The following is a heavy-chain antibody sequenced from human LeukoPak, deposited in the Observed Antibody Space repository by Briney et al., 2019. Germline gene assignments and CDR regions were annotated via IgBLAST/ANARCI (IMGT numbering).Heavy chain of an antibody. CDR2: FDPEDGET. D-gene: IGHD3-3*01. V-gene: IGHV1-24*01. Sequence: GASVKVSCKVSGYTLTELSMHWVRQAPGKGLEWMGGFDPEDGETIYAQKFQGRVTMTEDTSTDTAYMELSSLRSEDTAVYYCATGAGPDFWSGYPANYWGQGTLVTVSS. CDR3: ATGAGPDFWSGYPANY. CDR1: GYTLTELS. J-gene: IGHJ4*02.